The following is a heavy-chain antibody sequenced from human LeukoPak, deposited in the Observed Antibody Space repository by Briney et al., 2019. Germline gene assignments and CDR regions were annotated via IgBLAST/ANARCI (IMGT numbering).Heavy chain of an antibody. D-gene: IGHD5-18*01. CDR1: GFTFSSYS. J-gene: IGHJ6*03. Sequence: GGSLRLSCAASGFTFSSYSMNWVRQAPGKGLEWVSSISSSSSYIYYADSVKGRFTISRDNAKNSLYLQMNSLRAEDTAVYYCARVDTAMAPSRFYYYYYMDVWGKGTTVTISS. CDR3: ARVDTAMAPSRFYYYYYMDV. CDR2: ISSSSSYI. V-gene: IGHV3-21*04.